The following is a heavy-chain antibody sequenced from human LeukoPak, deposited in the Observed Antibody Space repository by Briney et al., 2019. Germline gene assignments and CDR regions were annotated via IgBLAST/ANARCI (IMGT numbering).Heavy chain of an antibody. CDR3: AKKWGVGTTTLDYFDY. CDR1: GFTFSSYA. Sequence: GGSLGLSCAASGFTFSSYAMSWVRQAPGKGLEWVSVIYSGGTTYYADSVKGRFTISRDNSKNTLYLQMNSLTDEDTAVYYCAKKWGVGTTTLDYFDYWGQGTLVTVSS. J-gene: IGHJ4*02. D-gene: IGHD1-26*01. V-gene: IGHV3-23*03. CDR2: IYSGGTT.